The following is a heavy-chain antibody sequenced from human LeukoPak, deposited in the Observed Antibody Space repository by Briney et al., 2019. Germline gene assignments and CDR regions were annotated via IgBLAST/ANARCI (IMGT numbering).Heavy chain of an antibody. CDR2: IRNKASGGTT. Sequence: GGSLRLSCAASEFTFSSYSMNWVRQAPGKGLGWVSFIRNKASGGTTEHAASVRGRFTTSRDDSKSIAYLQMNSLKTEDTALYYCTRDRIMTDFWGQGTLVTVSS. V-gene: IGHV3-49*04. J-gene: IGHJ4*02. CDR3: TRDRIMTDF. CDR1: EFTFSSYS. D-gene: IGHD2-15*01.